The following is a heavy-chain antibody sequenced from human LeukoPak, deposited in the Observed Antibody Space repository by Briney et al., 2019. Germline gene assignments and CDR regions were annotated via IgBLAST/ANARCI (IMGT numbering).Heavy chain of an antibody. Sequence: TGGSLRLSCAASGFTFSSYGMHWVRQAPGKGLEWVSGISWNSGSIGYADSVKGRFTISRDNAKNSLYLQMNSLRAEDMALYYCAKDKGRQLELLFDYWGQGTLVTVSS. V-gene: IGHV3-9*03. CDR1: GFTFSSYG. D-gene: IGHD1-1*01. J-gene: IGHJ4*02. CDR2: ISWNSGSI. CDR3: AKDKGRQLELLFDY.